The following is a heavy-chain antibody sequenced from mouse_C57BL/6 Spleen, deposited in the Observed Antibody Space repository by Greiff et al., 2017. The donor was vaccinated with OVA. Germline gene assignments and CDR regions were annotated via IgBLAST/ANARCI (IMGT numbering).Heavy chain of an antibody. D-gene: IGHD1-1*01. J-gene: IGHJ2*01. CDR1: GFTFSSYG. CDR2: ISSGGSYT. CDR3: ARPYYYGSTHVPPFDY. V-gene: IGHV5-6*01. Sequence: EVKVVESGGDLVKPGGSLKLSCAASGFTFSSYGMSWVRQTPDKRLEWVATISSGGSYTYYPDSVKGRFTISRDNAKNTLYLQMSSLKSEDTAMYYCARPYYYGSTHVPPFDYWGQGTTLTVSS.